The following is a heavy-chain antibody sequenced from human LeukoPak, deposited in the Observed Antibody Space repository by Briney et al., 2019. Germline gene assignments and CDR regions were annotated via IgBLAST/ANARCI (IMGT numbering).Heavy chain of an antibody. Sequence: GGSLRLSCAASGFTFSSYSMNWVRQAPGKGLEWVSYISSSSSTIYYADSVKGRFTISRDNARTTLFLQMDSLRADDTAMYYCARDSGNYYHDYWGQGTLVTVSS. D-gene: IGHD1-26*01. V-gene: IGHV3-48*04. CDR2: ISSSSSTI. CDR1: GFTFSSYS. J-gene: IGHJ4*02. CDR3: ARDSGNYYHDY.